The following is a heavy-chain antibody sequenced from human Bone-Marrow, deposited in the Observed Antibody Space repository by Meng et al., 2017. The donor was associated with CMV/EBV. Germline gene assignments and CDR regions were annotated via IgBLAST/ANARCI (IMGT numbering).Heavy chain of an antibody. CDR2: VDHSGRT. V-gene: IGHV4-34*01. Sequence: SETLSLTCAVYGESFSDHYWTWIRQPPGKGLEWIGEVDHSGRTNCNPSLKSRVAISVVTSKNQFSLKLSSVTAADTAVYYCAREIMTTVTDEARYYYGMDVWGQGTTVTVSS. CDR1: GESFSDHY. CDR3: AREIMTTVTDEARYYYGMDV. J-gene: IGHJ6*02. D-gene: IGHD4-11*01.